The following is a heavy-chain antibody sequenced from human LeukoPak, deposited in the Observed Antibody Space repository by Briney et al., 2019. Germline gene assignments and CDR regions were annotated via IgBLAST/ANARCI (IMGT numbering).Heavy chain of an antibody. CDR2: INPNSGGT. D-gene: IGHD1-26*01. J-gene: IGHJ4*02. CDR1: GYTFTGHY. V-gene: IGHV1-2*02. CDR3: ARDSGSYYQEI. Sequence: ASVKVSCTASGYTFTGHYMHWVRQAPGQGLEWMGWINPNSGGTNYAQKFQGRVTMTRDTSISTAYMELSRLRSDDTAVYYCARDSGSYYQEIWGQGTLVTVSS.